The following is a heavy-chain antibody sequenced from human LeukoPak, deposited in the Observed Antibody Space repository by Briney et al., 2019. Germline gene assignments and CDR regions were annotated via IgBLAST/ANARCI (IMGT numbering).Heavy chain of an antibody. D-gene: IGHD3-22*01. CDR1: GFSRFTFSDYY. CDR3: ATHHYDSSGYYPS. Sequence: GGSLRLSCAVSGFSRFTFSDYYMSWIRQAPGKGLEWLAYISNSGTIKYYADSVKGRFTISRDNAGNSLSLQMNNLRAEDTAVYYCATHHYDSSGYYPSWGPGTLATVSS. V-gene: IGHV3-11*01. CDR2: ISNSGTIK. J-gene: IGHJ5*02.